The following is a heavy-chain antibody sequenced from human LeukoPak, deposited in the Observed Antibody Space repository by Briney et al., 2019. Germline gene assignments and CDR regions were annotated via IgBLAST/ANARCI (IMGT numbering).Heavy chain of an antibody. J-gene: IGHJ4*02. CDR1: GFTFSRNS. D-gene: IGHD1-26*01. Sequence: GGFLRLSCAASGFTFSRNSMNWVRQAPGKGLEWVSSISSSTSYIYYADSVKGRFTISRDNAKNSQYLQMNSLRAEDTAVYYCARAGGSYYFDYWGQGTLVTVSS. V-gene: IGHV3-21*01. CDR3: ARAGGSYYFDY. CDR2: ISSSTSYI.